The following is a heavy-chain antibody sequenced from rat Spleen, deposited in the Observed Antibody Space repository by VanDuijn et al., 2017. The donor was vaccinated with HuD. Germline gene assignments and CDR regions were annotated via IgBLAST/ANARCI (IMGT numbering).Heavy chain of an antibody. D-gene: IGHD5-1*01. CDR1: GFTFSDYA. V-gene: IGHV5S10*01. J-gene: IGHJ1*01. CDR3: ATPKNWAYWYFDF. Sequence: EVQLVESGGGLVQPGNSLKLSCAASGFTFSDYAMAWVRQSPKKGLEWVATIIYDGSSTYYRDSVKGRFTISRDNAKSTLYLQMDSLRSEDTATYYCATPKNWAYWYFDFWGPGTMVTVSS. CDR2: IIYDGSST.